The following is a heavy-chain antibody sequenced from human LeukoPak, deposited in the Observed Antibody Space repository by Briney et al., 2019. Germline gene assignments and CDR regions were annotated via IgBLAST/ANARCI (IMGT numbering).Heavy chain of an antibody. V-gene: IGHV3-48*04. J-gene: IGHJ6*03. CDR1: GFTFSSYS. CDR3: ARGRGYYYMDV. CDR2: ISSSSSTI. D-gene: IGHD3-10*01. Sequence: GGSLRLSCAASGFTFSSYSMNWVRQAPGKGLEWVSYISSSSSTIYYADSVKGRFTISRDNAKNSLYLQMNSLRAEDTAVYYCARGRGYYYMDVWGKGTTVTVSS.